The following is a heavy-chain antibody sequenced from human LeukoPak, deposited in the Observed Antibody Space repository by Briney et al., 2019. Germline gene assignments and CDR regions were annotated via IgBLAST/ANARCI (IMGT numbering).Heavy chain of an antibody. V-gene: IGHV3-23*01. Sequence: GGSLRLSCAASGFTFSNYDMSWVRQAPGKGLEWVSTISGSGGSTYCADSVRGRFTISRDNSKNTLYLQINSLRADDTAMYYCAKASFGPGPYDYRGQGILVTVSS. CDR1: GFTFSNYD. CDR2: ISGSGGST. J-gene: IGHJ4*02. D-gene: IGHD3-16*01. CDR3: AKASFGPGPYDY.